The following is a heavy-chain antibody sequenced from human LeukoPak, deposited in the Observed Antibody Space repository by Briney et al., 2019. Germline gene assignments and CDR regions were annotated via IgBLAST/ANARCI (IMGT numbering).Heavy chain of an antibody. CDR3: ARGSGSYPPLDY. Sequence: SETLSLICTVSGDSISSYWSWIRQPAGKGLEWIGRIYTSGSTNYNPSLKSRVTMSVDTSKNQFSLKLSSVTAADTAVYYCARGSGSYPPLDYWGQGTLVTVSS. D-gene: IGHD3-10*01. CDR2: IYTSGST. V-gene: IGHV4-4*07. CDR1: GDSISSY. J-gene: IGHJ4*02.